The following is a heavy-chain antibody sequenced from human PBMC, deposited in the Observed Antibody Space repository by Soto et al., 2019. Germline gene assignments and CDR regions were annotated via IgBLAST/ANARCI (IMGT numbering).Heavy chain of an antibody. CDR3: GRDISGLGISSFDY. CDR2: INSDGSST. J-gene: IGHJ4*02. V-gene: IGHV3-74*01. D-gene: IGHD6-6*01. CDR1: GFTFSSYW. Sequence: EVQLVESGGGLAQPGGSLRLSCAASGFTFSSYWMHWVRQAPGKGLVWVSRINSDGSSTSYADSVKGRFTISRDNAKNTLYLQMNSLGAEDTGVYYRGRDISGLGISSFDYRGQGTPVPVSS.